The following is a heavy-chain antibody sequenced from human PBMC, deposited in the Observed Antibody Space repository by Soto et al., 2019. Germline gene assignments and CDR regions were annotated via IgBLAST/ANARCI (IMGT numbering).Heavy chain of an antibody. CDR1: GFTFSSYS. Sequence: EVQLVESGGGLVKPGGSLRLSCAASGFTFSSYSMNWVRHAPGKGLEWVSSSSSSSSYIYYADAVKGRFTISRDNANNARYLQMNSLRAEYTAVYYCAREVSKYSGYDFDYWGQGTLVTVSS. CDR3: AREVSKYSGYDFDY. V-gene: IGHV3-21*01. J-gene: IGHJ4*02. CDR2: SSSSSSYI. D-gene: IGHD5-12*01.